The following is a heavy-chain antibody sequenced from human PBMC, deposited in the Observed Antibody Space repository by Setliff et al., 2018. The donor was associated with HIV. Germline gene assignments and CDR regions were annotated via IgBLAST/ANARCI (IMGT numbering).Heavy chain of an antibody. CDR3: ARDAPTVYANGWFDP. CDR2: VNHSGST. V-gene: IGHV4-34*01. Sequence: ASETLSLTCGLNAVPFSNYYWNWIRQSPEKGLEWIVEVNHSGSTYYNPSLRSRVTISVDTSKNQFSLKLSSVTAADTAVYYCARDAPTVYANGWFDPWGQGTLVTVSS. J-gene: IGHJ5*02. CDR1: AVPFSNYY. D-gene: IGHD2-8*01.